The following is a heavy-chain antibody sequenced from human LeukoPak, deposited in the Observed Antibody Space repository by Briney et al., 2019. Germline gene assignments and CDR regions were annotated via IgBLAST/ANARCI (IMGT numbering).Heavy chain of an antibody. V-gene: IGHV3-53*01. CDR1: GLTVSSNY. CDR2: IYGGGST. CDR3: ATDSSATPVGY. J-gene: IGHJ4*02. D-gene: IGHD3-22*01. Sequence: TGGSLRLSCAASGLTVSSNYMSWVRQAPGKGLEWVSVIYGGGSTYYADSVKGRFTISRDTFKNTLNLQMNSLSAEDTAVYYCATDSSATPVGYWGQGTLVTVSS.